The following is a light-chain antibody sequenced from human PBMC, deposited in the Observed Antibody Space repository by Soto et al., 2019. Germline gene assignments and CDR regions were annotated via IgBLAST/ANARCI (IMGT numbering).Light chain of an antibody. V-gene: IGKV1-9*01. J-gene: IGKJ5*01. CDR1: QGISTY. CDR2: AAS. CDR3: QQLLSYPIT. Sequence: DIQLTPSPSFLSASVGDRVTITCRASQGISTYLAWYQQKPGKAPKLLIYAASTLQSGVPLSFSGSGSGTSFTLTISSLQPEDFATYYCQQLLSYPITFGQGTRLEIK.